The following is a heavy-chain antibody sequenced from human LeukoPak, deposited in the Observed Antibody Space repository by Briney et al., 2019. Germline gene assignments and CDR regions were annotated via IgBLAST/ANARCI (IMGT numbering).Heavy chain of an antibody. J-gene: IGHJ4*02. D-gene: IGHD3-10*02. CDR1: GGSISSYY. Sequence: SETLSLTCTVSGGSISSYYWSWIRQPPGKGLEWIGYIYYSGSTNYNPSLKSRVTISVDTSKNQFSLKLSSVTAADTAVYYYARRLDYYVENYFDYWGQGTLVTVSS. V-gene: IGHV4-59*08. CDR3: ARRLDYYVENYFDY. CDR2: IYYSGST.